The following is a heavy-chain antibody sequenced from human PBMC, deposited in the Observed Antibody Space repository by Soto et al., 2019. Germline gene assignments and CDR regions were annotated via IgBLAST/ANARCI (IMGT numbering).Heavy chain of an antibody. V-gene: IGHV3-33*01. J-gene: IGHJ3*02. D-gene: IGHD2-15*01. CDR2: IWYDGSNK. Sequence: QVQLVESGGGVVQPGRSLRLSCAASGFTFSSYGMHWVRQAPGKGLEWVAAIWYDGSNKYYADSVKGRFTISRDNSKNTLYLQMNSLRAEDTAVYYCARDSRYCSGGSCYPIDAFDIWGQGTMVTVSS. CDR3: ARDSRYCSGGSCYPIDAFDI. CDR1: GFTFSSYG.